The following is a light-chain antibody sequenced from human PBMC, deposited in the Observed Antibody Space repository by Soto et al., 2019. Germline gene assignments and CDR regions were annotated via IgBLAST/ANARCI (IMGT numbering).Light chain of an antibody. V-gene: IGKV3-20*01. CDR2: SAS. Sequence: EVVLTQSPGTLSLSPGERATLSCRASQSFSSSNLAWYQHKPGQPPKLIVYSASRRATGIPDRFSGSGSGTEFTLTNSRLEPEDYALYYCQRYGGSPPVTFGGGTKVDIK. J-gene: IGKJ4*01. CDR3: QRYGGSPPVT. CDR1: QSFSSSN.